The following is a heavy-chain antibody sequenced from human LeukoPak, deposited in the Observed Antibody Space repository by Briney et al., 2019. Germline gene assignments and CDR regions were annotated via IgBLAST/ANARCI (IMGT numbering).Heavy chain of an antibody. D-gene: IGHD4-11*01. V-gene: IGHV4-59*01. CDR2: IYYSGST. CDR1: GGSISSYY. J-gene: IGHJ4*02. CDR3: ARAFHYSNYVGYFDY. Sequence: SETLSLTCTVSGGSISSYYWSWIRQPPGKGLEWIGYIYYSGSTNYNPSLKSRVTISVDTSKNQFSLKLSSVTAADTAVYYCARAFHYSNYVGYFDYWGQGTLVTVSS.